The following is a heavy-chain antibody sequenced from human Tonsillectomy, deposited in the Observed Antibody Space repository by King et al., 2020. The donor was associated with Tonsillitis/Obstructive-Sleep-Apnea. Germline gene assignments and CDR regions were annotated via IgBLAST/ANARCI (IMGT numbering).Heavy chain of an antibody. Sequence: VQLVESGGGLVQPGGSLRLSCSASGFTFSRYPMHWVRQAPGKGLEKVSGISSNGGSTYHADYVKGRFTISRDNSKNTLYLQMSSLRAEDTAVYYCVKESLSYCPGGVCPWNYWGQGTLVTVSS. J-gene: IGHJ4*02. D-gene: IGHD2-8*02. CDR2: ISSNGGST. CDR3: VKESLSYCPGGVCPWNY. V-gene: IGHV3-64D*06. CDR1: GFTFSRYP.